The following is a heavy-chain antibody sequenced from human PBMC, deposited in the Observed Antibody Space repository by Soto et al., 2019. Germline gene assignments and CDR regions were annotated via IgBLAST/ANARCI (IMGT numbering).Heavy chain of an antibody. CDR2: ISYDGSNK. Sequence: QVQLVESGGGVVQPGRSLRLSCAASGFTFSSYAMHWVRQAPGKGLEWVAVISYDGSNKYYADSVKGRFTISRDNSKNTRYLQMNSLRAEDTAVYYCAREGEEYSSGFDYWGQGTLVTVSS. V-gene: IGHV3-30-3*01. J-gene: IGHJ4*02. D-gene: IGHD6-19*01. CDR3: AREGEEYSSGFDY. CDR1: GFTFSSYA.